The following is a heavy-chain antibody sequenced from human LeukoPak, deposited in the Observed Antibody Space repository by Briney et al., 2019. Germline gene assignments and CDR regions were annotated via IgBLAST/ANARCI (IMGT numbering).Heavy chain of an antibody. V-gene: IGHV3-30*02. Sequence: GGSLRLSCAASGFTFSSYGMHWVRQAPGKGLEWVAFIRYDGSNKYYGDSMKGRFTISRDNSKNTLYLQVNSLRLEDTAVYYCAKDEIPELRFDVVGYWGQGTLVTVSS. J-gene: IGHJ4*02. D-gene: IGHD2-2*01. CDR2: IRYDGSNK. CDR1: GFTFSSYG. CDR3: AKDEIPELRFDVVGY.